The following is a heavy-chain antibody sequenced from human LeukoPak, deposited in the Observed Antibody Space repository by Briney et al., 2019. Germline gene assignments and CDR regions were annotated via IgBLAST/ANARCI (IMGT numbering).Heavy chain of an antibody. J-gene: IGHJ3*02. D-gene: IGHD5-24*01. CDR2: IIPIFGTA. CDR1: GGTFSSYA. Sequence: SSVEVSCKASGGTFSSYAISWVRQAPGQGLEWMGGIIPIFGTANYAQKFPGRVTITADESTSTAYMELSSLRSEDTAVYYCARGRDGYNDAFDIWGQGTMVTVSS. V-gene: IGHV1-69*01. CDR3: ARGRDGYNDAFDI.